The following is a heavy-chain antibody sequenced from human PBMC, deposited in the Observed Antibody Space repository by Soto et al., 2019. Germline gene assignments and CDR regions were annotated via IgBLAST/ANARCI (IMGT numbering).Heavy chain of an antibody. J-gene: IGHJ5*02. CDR3: ARESRFLEWLSLNWFDP. CDR2: IGTAGDT. D-gene: IGHD3-3*01. Sequence: SGGSLRLSCAASGFTFSSYDMQWVRQATGKGLEWVSAIGTAGDTYYPGSVKGRFTISRENAKNSLYLQMNSLRAGDTAVYYFARESRFLEWLSLNWFDPWGQGTLVTVSS. CDR1: GFTFSSYD. V-gene: IGHV3-13*04.